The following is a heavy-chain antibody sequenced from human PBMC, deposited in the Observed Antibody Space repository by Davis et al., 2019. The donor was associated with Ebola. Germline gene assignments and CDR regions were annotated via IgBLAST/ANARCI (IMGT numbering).Heavy chain of an antibody. Sequence: SETLSLTCTVSGGSISSSSYYWSWIRQPPGKGLEWIGEINHSGSTNYNPSLKSRVTISVDTSKNQFSLKLSSVTAADTAVYYCARATDEDFDYWGQGTLVTVSS. CDR3: ARATDEDFDY. V-gene: IGHV4-39*07. J-gene: IGHJ4*02. CDR2: INHSGST. CDR1: GGSISSSSYY.